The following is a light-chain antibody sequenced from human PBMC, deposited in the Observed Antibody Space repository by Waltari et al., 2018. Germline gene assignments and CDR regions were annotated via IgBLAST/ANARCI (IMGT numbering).Light chain of an antibody. V-gene: IGLV1-51*01. J-gene: IGLJ3*02. CDR3: ATWDSSLNIWV. CDR2: DNN. CDR1: SSNIGTNY. Sequence: QSVLTQPPSVSAAPEEKVSISCPGSSSNIGTNYVSWYQHLPGTAPKLLIYDNNKRLSGIPDRFSGSRSGTSATLGITGLQTGDEADYFCATWDSSLNIWVFGGGTKLTVL.